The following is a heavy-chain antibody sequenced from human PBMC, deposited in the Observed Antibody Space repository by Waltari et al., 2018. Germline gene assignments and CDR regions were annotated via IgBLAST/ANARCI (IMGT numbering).Heavy chain of an antibody. V-gene: IGHV3-7*01. J-gene: IGHJ6*03. Sequence: EVQLVESGGGLVQPGGSLRLSCAASGFTFSSYWMSWVRQAPGKGLEWVANIKQDGSEKYYVDSVKGRFTISRDNAKNSLYLQMNSLRAEDTAVYYCARDVERLRFSYYYYYMDVWGKGTTVTVSS. CDR3: ARDVERLRFSYYYYYMDV. CDR1: GFTFSSYW. D-gene: IGHD5-12*01. CDR2: IKQDGSEK.